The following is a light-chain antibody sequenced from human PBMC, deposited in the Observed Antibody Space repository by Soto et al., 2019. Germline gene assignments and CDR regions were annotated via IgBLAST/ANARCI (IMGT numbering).Light chain of an antibody. CDR1: QDISSN. CDR3: QQYDNWHRT. V-gene: IGKV3-15*01. CDR2: GAS. J-gene: IGKJ1*01. Sequence: EIVMTQSPTTLSVSPGERGTLSCRASQDISSNLAWYQQKPGQTPRLLIHGASTRATGIPARFSGSGSGTRFTLTSASLQSEDFAVYYLQQYDNWHRTFGQRTKADI.